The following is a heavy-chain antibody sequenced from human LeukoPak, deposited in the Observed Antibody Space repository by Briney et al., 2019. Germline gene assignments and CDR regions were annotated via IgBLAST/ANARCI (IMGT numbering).Heavy chain of an antibody. CDR3: ARDKEDSSGFPLGY. D-gene: IGHD3-22*01. CDR1: GFTFSSYW. Sequence: GGSLRLSCAASGFTFSSYWMHWVRQAPGKGLVWVSRINIYGSSTSYADSVKGRFTISRDNAKNTLYLQMNSLRAEDTAVYYCARDKEDSSGFPLGYWGQGTLVTVSS. J-gene: IGHJ4*02. V-gene: IGHV3-74*01. CDR2: INIYGSST.